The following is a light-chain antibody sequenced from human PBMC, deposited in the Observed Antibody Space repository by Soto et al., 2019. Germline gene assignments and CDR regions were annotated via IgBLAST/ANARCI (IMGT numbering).Light chain of an antibody. J-gene: IGKJ4*01. CDR3: QQYGSSLLT. CDR1: QSVGRS. Sequence: IVMTQSPATLSVSPGERATLSCRASQSVGRSLAWYQQKPGQAPRLLMYGTSARATGIPATFSGSGSGTEFTLTISRLEPEDFAVYYCQQYGSSLLTFGGGTKVDIK. V-gene: IGKV3-15*01. CDR2: GTS.